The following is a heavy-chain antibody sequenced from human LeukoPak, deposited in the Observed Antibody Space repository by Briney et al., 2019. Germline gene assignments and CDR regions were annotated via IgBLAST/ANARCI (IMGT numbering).Heavy chain of an antibody. CDR3: ARHLVSYDFWSGYPGYFDY. Sequence: SETLSLTCTVSGDSISNYYWSWIRQPPGKGLEWIGYIYYSGSTNYNPSLKSRVTISVDTSKNQFSLKLSSVTAADTAVYYCARHLVSYDFWSGYPGYFDYWGQGTLVTVSS. V-gene: IGHV4-59*08. CDR2: IYYSGST. J-gene: IGHJ4*02. CDR1: GDSISNYY. D-gene: IGHD3-3*01.